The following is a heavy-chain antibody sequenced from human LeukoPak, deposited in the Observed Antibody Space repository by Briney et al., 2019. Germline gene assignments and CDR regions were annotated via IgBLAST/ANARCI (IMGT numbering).Heavy chain of an antibody. Sequence: GGSLRLSCAASGFTFSSYGMHGVRQAPGKGLKWVAVIWYDGSNKYYADSVKGRFTISGDNSKNTLYLQMNSLRAEDTAVYFCARVYSNSPEYGMDVWGQGTTVTVSS. J-gene: IGHJ6*02. D-gene: IGHD4-11*01. CDR2: IWYDGSNK. V-gene: IGHV3-33*01. CDR3: ARVYSNSPEYGMDV. CDR1: GFTFSSYG.